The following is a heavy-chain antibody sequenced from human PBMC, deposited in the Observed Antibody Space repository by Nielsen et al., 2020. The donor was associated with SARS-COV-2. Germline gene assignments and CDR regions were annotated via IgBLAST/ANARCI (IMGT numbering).Heavy chain of an antibody. V-gene: IGHV3-9*01. CDR1: GFTFDDYA. CDR2: ISWNSGSI. D-gene: IGHD3-22*01. J-gene: IGHJ6*02. Sequence: SLKISCAASGFTFDDYAMHWVRQAPGKGLEWVSGISWNSGSIGYADSVKGRFTISRDNAKNSLYLQMNSLRAEDTAVYYCARDRVDTQSYYYYGMDVWGQGTTVTVSS. CDR3: ARDRVDTQSYYYYGMDV.